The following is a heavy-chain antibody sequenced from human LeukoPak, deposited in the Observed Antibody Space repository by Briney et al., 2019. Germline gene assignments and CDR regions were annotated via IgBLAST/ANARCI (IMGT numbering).Heavy chain of an antibody. D-gene: IGHD1-26*01. J-gene: IGHJ4*02. CDR1: GGSISSGGYY. V-gene: IGHV4-30-2*01. CDR3: ARDPGRYSGSYDY. CDR2: IYHSGST. Sequence: SETLSLTCTVSGGSISSGGYYWSWIRQPPGKGLEWIGYIYHSGSTYYNPSLKSRVTISVDRSKNQFSLKLSSVTAADTAVYYCARDPGRYSGSYDYWGQGTLVTVSS.